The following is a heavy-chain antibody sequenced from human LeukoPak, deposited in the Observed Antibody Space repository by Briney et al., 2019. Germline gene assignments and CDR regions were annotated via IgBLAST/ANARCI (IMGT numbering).Heavy chain of an antibody. CDR3: TREAGCDVGSCYYGADS. CDR2: ICYSGST. J-gene: IGHJ4*02. D-gene: IGHD2-15*01. Sequence: SESLSLTCIVSTGSINIRSYCWGWIRQPPGQGLEWIGNICYSGSTYYNPSLKSRATISVDTSERQISLSLTSVTAADTAVYYCTREAGCDVGSCYYGADSWGQGTLVTVSS. V-gene: IGHV4-39*07. CDR1: TGSINIRSYC.